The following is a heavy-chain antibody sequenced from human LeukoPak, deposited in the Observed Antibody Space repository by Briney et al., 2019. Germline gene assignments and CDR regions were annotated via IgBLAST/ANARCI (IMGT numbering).Heavy chain of an antibody. D-gene: IGHD2-2*01. Sequence: SETLSLTCTVSGGSISNSNYYWGWLRQPPGKGLEWIGNIYYSGSTYYNPSLRSRVTISVDTSKNQFSLKLSSVTAADTAVYYCARIPTNAVPAAHNGFDIWGQGTMLTASS. J-gene: IGHJ3*02. CDR3: ARIPTNAVPAAHNGFDI. V-gene: IGHV4-39*01. CDR2: IYYSGST. CDR1: GGSISNSNYY.